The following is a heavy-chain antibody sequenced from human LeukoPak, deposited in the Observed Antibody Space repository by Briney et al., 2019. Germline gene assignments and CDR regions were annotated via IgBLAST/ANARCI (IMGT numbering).Heavy chain of an antibody. V-gene: IGHV3-30*02. D-gene: IGHD2-2*01. J-gene: IGHJ5*02. CDR3: AKLLIPAANSTTNSNWFDP. Sequence: GGSLRLSCAASGFTFSSYGMHWVRQAPGKGLEWVAFIRYDGRNKYYGDSVKGRFSISRDNSKNTLYLQMNSLRDEDTAVYYCAKLLIPAANSTTNSNWFDPWGQGTRVTVSS. CDR2: IRYDGRNK. CDR1: GFTFSSYG.